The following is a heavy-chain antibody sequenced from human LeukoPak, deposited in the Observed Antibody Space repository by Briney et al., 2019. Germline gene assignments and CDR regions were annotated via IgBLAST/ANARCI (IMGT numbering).Heavy chain of an antibody. J-gene: IGHJ4*02. V-gene: IGHV3-21*01. CDR3: ARDWMIGDYISYFDY. Sequence: GGSLRLYCVASGFTFSSYSVNWVRQAPGKGLEWVSSISSSSSYIYYADSMKGRFTISRDNAKNSLYLQMNSLRAEDTAVYYCARDWMIGDYISYFDYWGQGTLVTVSS. CDR1: GFTFSSYS. D-gene: IGHD4-17*01. CDR2: ISSSSSYI.